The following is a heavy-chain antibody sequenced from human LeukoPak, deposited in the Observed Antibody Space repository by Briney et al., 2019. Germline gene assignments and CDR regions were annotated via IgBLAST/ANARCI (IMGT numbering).Heavy chain of an antibody. J-gene: IGHJ6*02. D-gene: IGHD4-11*01. CDR2: ISGSGGST. CDR1: GFTFSSYA. Sequence: GGSLRLSCAASGFTFSSYAMSWVRQAPGKGLEWVSAISGSGGSTYYADSVKGRFTISRDNSKNTLYLQMNSLRAEDTAVYYCARHEYSNYLGVGVGMDVWGQGTTVTVSS. CDR3: ARHEYSNYLGVGVGMDV. V-gene: IGHV3-23*01.